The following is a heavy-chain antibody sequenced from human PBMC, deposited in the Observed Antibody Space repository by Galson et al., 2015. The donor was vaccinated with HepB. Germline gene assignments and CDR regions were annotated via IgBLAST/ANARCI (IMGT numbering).Heavy chain of an antibody. Sequence: SVTVSCKASGGTFSSYAISWVRQAPGQGLEWMGWISAYNGNTNYAQKLQGRVTMTTDTSTSTAYMELRSLRSDDTAVYYCARFDGGDWKLYYYYYGMDVWGQGTTVTVSS. D-gene: IGHD2-21*02. CDR1: GGTFSSYA. CDR2: ISAYNGNT. J-gene: IGHJ6*02. CDR3: ARFDGGDWKLYYYYYGMDV. V-gene: IGHV1-18*01.